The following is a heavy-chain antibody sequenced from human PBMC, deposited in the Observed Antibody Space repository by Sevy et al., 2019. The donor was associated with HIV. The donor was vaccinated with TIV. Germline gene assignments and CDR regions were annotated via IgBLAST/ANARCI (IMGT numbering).Heavy chain of an antibody. J-gene: IGHJ6*02. CDR3: AASTLVRGVIWYYYGMDV. D-gene: IGHD3-10*01. Sequence: GGSLRLSCAASGFTFSSYAMSWVRQAPGKGLEWVSAISGSGGSTYYADSVKGRFTSSRDNSKNTLYLQMNSLRAEDTAVYYCAASTLVRGVIWYYYGMDVWGQGTTVTVSS. V-gene: IGHV3-23*01. CDR2: ISGSGGST. CDR1: GFTFSSYA.